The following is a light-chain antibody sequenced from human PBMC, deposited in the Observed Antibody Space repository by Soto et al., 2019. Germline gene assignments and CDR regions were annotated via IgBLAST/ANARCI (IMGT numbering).Light chain of an antibody. CDR3: QQRGNWPLN. Sequence: VLTQAPATLSLSPGERATLSCRASQSISSYLIWYQQKPCQAPSLLIYDASTRATGIPTRLSVRASGTDFTLTISILEPEGFAVYYFQQRGNWPLNLGGGTQV. J-gene: IGKJ4*01. CDR2: DAS. CDR1: QSISSY. V-gene: IGKV3-11*01.